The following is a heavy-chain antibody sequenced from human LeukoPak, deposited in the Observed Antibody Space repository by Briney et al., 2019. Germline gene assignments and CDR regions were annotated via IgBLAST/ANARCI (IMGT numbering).Heavy chain of an antibody. Sequence: PGGSLRLSCAASGFSFSTCGIHWVRQAPGKGLEWVAFIRVDETNRSYADSVKGRFTISRDNSKNMLFLQMNSLRVEDTAVYYCAKLMVEGRQYYYMDVWGKGTSVTVFS. CDR1: GFSFSTCG. V-gene: IGHV3-30*02. J-gene: IGHJ6*03. D-gene: IGHD2-8*01. CDR2: IRVDETNR. CDR3: AKLMVEGRQYYYMDV.